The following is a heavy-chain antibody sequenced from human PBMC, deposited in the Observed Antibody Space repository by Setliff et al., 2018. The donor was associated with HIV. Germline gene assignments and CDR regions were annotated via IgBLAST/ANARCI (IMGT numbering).Heavy chain of an antibody. Sequence: GGSLRLSCAACGFTFSSYDMHWVRQATGKGLEWVSAIGTVGDTYYPGSVKGQFTISRDNAKNSLYLQMNSLRAEDTAIYYCARDDPAGGIDYWGQGTLVTVSS. CDR2: IGTVGDT. D-gene: IGHD1-26*01. V-gene: IGHV3-13*03. CDR1: GFTFSSYD. CDR3: ARDDPAGGIDY. J-gene: IGHJ4*02.